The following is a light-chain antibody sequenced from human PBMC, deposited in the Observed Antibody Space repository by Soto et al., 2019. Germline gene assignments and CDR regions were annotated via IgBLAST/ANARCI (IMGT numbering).Light chain of an antibody. CDR2: AAS. CDR3: QQYYGYPWT. J-gene: IGKJ1*01. CDR1: QTGSNSY. V-gene: IGKV1-8*01. Sequence: TQSPGTLSLSPGERATLSCRASQTGSNSYLAWYQQKPGKAPKLLIYAASTLQSGVPSRFSGSGSGTDFTLTISCLQSGDFATYYCQQYYGYPWTFGQGTKVDIK.